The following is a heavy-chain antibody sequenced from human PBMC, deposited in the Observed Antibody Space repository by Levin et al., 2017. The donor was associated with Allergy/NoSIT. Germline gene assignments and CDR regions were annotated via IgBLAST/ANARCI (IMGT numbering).Heavy chain of an antibody. D-gene: IGHD5-12*01. CDR2: IYPGDSDT. CDR1: GYSFTSYW. CDR3: ARHRLLGLRPNDAFDI. J-gene: IGHJ3*02. Sequence: GESLKISCKGSGYSFTSYWIGWVRQMPGKGLEWMGIIYPGDSDTRYSPSFQGQVTISADKSISTAYLQWSSLKASDTAMYYCARHRLLGLRPNDAFDIWGQGTMVTVSS. V-gene: IGHV5-51*01.